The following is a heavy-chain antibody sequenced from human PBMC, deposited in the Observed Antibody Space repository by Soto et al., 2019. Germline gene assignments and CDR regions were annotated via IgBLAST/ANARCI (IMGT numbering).Heavy chain of an antibody. J-gene: IGHJ6*02. Sequence: EVQLLESGGGLGQPGGSLRLSCAASGFTFSSYAMSWVRQAPGKGLEWVSAISNSGGSTYYADSVKGRFTVSRDNSKNTLYLQMNSLRAEDTAVYYCAKWLTPNDILTAGLDVWGQGTTVTVSS. CDR1: GFTFSSYA. CDR3: AKWLTPNDILTAGLDV. D-gene: IGHD3-9*01. CDR2: ISNSGGST. V-gene: IGHV3-23*01.